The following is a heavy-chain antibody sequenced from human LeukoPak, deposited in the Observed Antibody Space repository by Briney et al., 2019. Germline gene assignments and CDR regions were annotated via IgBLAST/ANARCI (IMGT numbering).Heavy chain of an antibody. V-gene: IGHV1-69*06. CDR3: ARGGYCSGGSCYPIDY. Sequence: SVTVSCKASGGTFSSYAISWVRQAPGQGLEWMGRIIPIFGTANYAQKFQGRLTITADKSTSTAYMELSSLRSEDTAVYYCARGGYCSGGSCYPIDYWGQGTLVTVSS. CDR2: IIPIFGTA. J-gene: IGHJ4*02. D-gene: IGHD2-15*01. CDR1: GGTFSSYA.